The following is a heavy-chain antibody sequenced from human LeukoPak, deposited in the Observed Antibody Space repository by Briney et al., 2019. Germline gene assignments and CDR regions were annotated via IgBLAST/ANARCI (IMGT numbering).Heavy chain of an antibody. CDR3: TRRAARAVFDY. Sequence: PGRSLRLSCAASGFTFSNYGMHWVRQAPGKGLEWVAVIWCDGSNKDYSDSVKGRFTISRDNSKNTLYLQKNSLRAEDTAVYYCTRRAARAVFDYWGQGTLVTVSS. J-gene: IGHJ4*02. V-gene: IGHV3-33*01. CDR2: IWCDGSNK. CDR1: GFTFSNYG. D-gene: IGHD6-6*01.